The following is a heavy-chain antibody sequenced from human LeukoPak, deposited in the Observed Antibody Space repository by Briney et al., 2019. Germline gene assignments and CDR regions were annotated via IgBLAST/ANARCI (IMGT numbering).Heavy chain of an antibody. CDR1: GFTFSSYA. Sequence: GGSLRLSCAASGFTFSSYAMSWVRQAPGKGLEWVSAISGCGGSTYYADSVKGRFTISRDNSKNTLYLQMNSLRAEDTAVYYCAIKLYCSSTSCPLSPWGQGTLVTVSS. D-gene: IGHD2-2*01. J-gene: IGHJ5*02. V-gene: IGHV3-23*01. CDR2: ISGCGGST. CDR3: AIKLYCSSTSCPLSP.